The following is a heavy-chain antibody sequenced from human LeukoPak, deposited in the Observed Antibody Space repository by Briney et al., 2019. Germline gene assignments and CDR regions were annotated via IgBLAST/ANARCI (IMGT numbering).Heavy chain of an antibody. CDR2: IYYSGST. D-gene: IGHD2-2*01. Sequence: PSETLSLTCTVSGGSISTYYWSWIRQPPGKGLEWIGYIYYSGSTHYNPSLKSRVTISVDTSKNQFSLKLSSVTAADTAVYYCARVGVQSYAYDYWGQGTLVTVSS. CDR1: GGSISTYY. J-gene: IGHJ4*02. V-gene: IGHV4-59*12. CDR3: ARVGVQSYAYDY.